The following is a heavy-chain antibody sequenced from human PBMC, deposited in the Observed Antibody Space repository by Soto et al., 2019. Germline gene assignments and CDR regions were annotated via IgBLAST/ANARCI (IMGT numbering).Heavy chain of an antibody. V-gene: IGHV4-4*02. CDR1: GTSVSGANW. J-gene: IGHJ4*02. D-gene: IGHD2-2*01. Sequence: VQLQESGPGLVDPLVTLSLTCAVSGTSVSGANWWGWGRQPPGKGLKWIGEIHTSGNTDYNPSLKSRVTISRDMAKNDFSLKLTSVTAADTAVYYCASTGTYSSGTNWGQGTLVTVSA. CDR3: ASTGTYSSGTN. CDR2: IHTSGNT.